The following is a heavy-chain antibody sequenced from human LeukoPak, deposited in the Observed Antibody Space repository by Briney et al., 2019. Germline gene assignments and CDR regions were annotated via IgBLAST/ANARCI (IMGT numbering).Heavy chain of an antibody. D-gene: IGHD3-22*01. CDR1: GYTFTSYG. Sequence: EASVKVSCKASGYTFTSYGISWVRQAPGQGLEWMGWISAYNGNTNYAQKFQGRVTMTRDTSISTAYMELSRLRSDDTAVYYCARDSGYAYYYDSSSWGQGTMVTVSS. CDR3: ARDSGYAYYYDSSS. CDR2: ISAYNGNT. J-gene: IGHJ3*01. V-gene: IGHV1-18*01.